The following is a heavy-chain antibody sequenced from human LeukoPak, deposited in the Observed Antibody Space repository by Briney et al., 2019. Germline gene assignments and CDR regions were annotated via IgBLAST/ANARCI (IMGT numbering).Heavy chain of an antibody. J-gene: IGHJ4*02. CDR2: IYYSGST. D-gene: IGHD3-16*01. CDR3: ARHNAIMACFDY. CDR1: GGSISSSSYY. Sequence: SETLSLTCTVSGGSISSSSYYWGWIRQPPGKGREWIGSIYYSGSTYYNPFLKSRVTISVDTSKNQFSLKLSSVTAADTAVYYCARHNAIMACFDYWGLGTLVTVSS. V-gene: IGHV4-39*01.